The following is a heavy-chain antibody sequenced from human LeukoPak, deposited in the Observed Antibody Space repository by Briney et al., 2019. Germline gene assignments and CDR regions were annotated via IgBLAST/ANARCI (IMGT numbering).Heavy chain of an antibody. Sequence: ASVKVSCKSSGFTYTDHYIHWVRLAPGQGLEWMGYIGPHSTFTSSPQEFQGRVTMTRDASMSTAYMELNTLRFDDTAVYYCTCGRGFNYDYWGQGTLVTVSS. CDR1: GFTYTDHY. CDR3: TCGRGFNYDY. V-gene: IGHV1-2*02. CDR2: IGPHSTFT. J-gene: IGHJ4*02. D-gene: IGHD6-25*01.